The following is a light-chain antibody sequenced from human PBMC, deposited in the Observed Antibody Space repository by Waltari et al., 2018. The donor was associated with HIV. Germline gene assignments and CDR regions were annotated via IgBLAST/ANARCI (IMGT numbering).Light chain of an antibody. CDR2: NTR. CDR3: SAGDDNVNGL. Sequence: QSGLTQPPSASGTTGQRVTIPCLGTRPTIGVNTVNWSQQSPGTAPRLLIYNTRHPPVGVPDPCSGSKSGTSAYLASSGLQDADESDYDCSAGDDNVNGLFGGGTKLTVL. CDR1: RPTIGVNT. V-gene: IGLV1-44*01. J-gene: IGLJ2*01.